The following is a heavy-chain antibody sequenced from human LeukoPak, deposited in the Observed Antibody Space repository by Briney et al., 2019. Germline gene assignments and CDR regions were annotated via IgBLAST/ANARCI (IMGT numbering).Heavy chain of an antibody. CDR1: GFTFSSYG. V-gene: IGHV3-30*02. CDR3: AKDQRDGDYGPLDY. D-gene: IGHD4-17*01. J-gene: IGHJ4*02. CDR2: IRYDGSNK. Sequence: PGGSLRLSCAASGFTFSSYGMHWVRQAPGKGLEWVAFIRYDGSNKYYADSVKGRFTISRDNSKNTLYLQMNSLRAEDTAVYYCAKDQRDGDYGPLDYWGQGTLVTVSS.